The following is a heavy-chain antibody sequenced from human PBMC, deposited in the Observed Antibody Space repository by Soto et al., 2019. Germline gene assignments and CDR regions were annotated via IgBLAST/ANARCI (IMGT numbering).Heavy chain of an antibody. D-gene: IGHD2-21*02. CDR3: VRTARQGAVAPHWFDR. CDR1: GASIRSTDYY. CDR2: VYYTGST. J-gene: IGHJ5*02. Sequence: QVQLPESGPELVKPSQTLSLTCTVSGASIRSTDYYWSWIRQAPGKGLEWIGYVYYTGSTYYNPSLMSRLTISVDTSKNQFSLKLTSVTAAETAVYYCVRTARQGAVAPHWFDRWGQGTQVTVSS. V-gene: IGHV4-30-4*01.